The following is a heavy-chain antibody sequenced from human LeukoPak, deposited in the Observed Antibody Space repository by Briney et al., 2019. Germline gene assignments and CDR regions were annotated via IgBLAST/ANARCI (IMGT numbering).Heavy chain of an antibody. CDR3: ARDFRAAAGPYYYYYYMDV. D-gene: IGHD6-13*01. V-gene: IGHV1-69*13. J-gene: IGHJ6*03. Sequence: SVKVSCKASGYTFTGYYMHWVRQAPGQGLEWMGGIIPIFGTANYAQKFQGRVTITADESTSTAYMELSSLRSEDTAVYYCARDFRAAAGPYYYYYYMDVWGKGTTVTVSS. CDR1: GYTFTGYY. CDR2: IIPIFGTA.